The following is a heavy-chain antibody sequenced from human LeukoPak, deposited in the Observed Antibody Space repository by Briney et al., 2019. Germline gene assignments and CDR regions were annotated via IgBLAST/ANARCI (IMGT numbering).Heavy chain of an antibody. D-gene: IGHD6-6*01. CDR3: ARALRIAARPGYSYYYMDV. CDR2: VYTSGST. CDR1: GGSISNYY. V-gene: IGHV4-4*07. Sequence: SETLSLTRTVSGGSISNYYWSWIRQPAGKGLEWIGRVYTSGSTDFNPSLKSRVTMSVDTSKNQFSLKLSSVTAADTAVYYCARALRIAARPGYSYYYMDVWGKGTTVTVSS. J-gene: IGHJ6*03.